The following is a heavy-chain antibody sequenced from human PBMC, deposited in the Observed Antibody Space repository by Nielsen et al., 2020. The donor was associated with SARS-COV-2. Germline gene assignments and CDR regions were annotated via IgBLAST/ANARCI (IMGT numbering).Heavy chain of an antibody. D-gene: IGHD3-9*01. CDR2: IYHSGST. Sequence: WIRQPPGKGLEWIGEIYHSGSTNYNPSLKSRVTISVDKSKNQFSLKLSSVTAADTAVYYCARYPTRKYYFDYWGQGTLVTVSS. V-gene: IGHV4-4*02. J-gene: IGHJ4*02. CDR3: ARYPTRKYYFDY.